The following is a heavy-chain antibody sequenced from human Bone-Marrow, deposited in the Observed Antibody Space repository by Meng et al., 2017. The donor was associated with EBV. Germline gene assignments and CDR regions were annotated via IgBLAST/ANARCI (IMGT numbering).Heavy chain of an antibody. D-gene: IGHD1-26*01. V-gene: IGHV4-59*01. CDR1: AGSIDVYY. CDR2: IYYNGNT. J-gene: IGHJ4*02. CDR3: ASTSGNLIFSDY. Sequence: QVQLQESGPGLVKPSETLSLTCTVSAGSIDVYYWNWIRQPPGKVLEWIGYIYYNGNTNYNPSLKSRVTISVDTSKNQFSLKLSSVTAADTAVYYCASTSGNLIFSDYWGQGTLVTVSS.